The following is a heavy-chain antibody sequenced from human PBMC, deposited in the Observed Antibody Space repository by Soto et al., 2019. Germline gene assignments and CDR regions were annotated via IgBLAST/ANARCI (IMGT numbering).Heavy chain of an antibody. J-gene: IGHJ6*02. CDR1: GGTFSSYA. Sequence: QVQLVQSGAEVKKPGSSVKVSCKASGGTFSSYAISWVRQAPGQGLEWMGGIIPIFGTANCAQKFQGRVTITADKCTRTAYMELSSVRSEDTAVYYCARGPYSSSCSGYYYGMDVWGQGTTVTVSS. CDR3: ARGPYSSSCSGYYYGMDV. V-gene: IGHV1-69*14. CDR2: IIPIFGTA. D-gene: IGHD6-13*01.